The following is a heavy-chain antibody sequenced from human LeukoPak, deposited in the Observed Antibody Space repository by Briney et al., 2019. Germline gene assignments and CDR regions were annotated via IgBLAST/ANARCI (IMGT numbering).Heavy chain of an antibody. CDR2: IYYSGST. J-gene: IGHJ6*03. V-gene: IGHV4-59*01. CDR3: ARDSGYSYGFLYYYYMDV. D-gene: IGHD5-18*01. CDR1: GGSISSYY. Sequence: SETLSLTCTVSGGSISSYYGSWIRQPPGKGLEWIEYIYYSGSTNYNPSLKSRVTISVDTSKNQFSLKLSSVTAADTAVYYCARDSGYSYGFLYYYYMDVWGKGTTVTVSS.